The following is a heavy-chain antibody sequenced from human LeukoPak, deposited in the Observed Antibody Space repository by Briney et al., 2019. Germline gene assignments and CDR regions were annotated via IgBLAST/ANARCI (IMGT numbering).Heavy chain of an antibody. D-gene: IGHD2-15*01. V-gene: IGHV1-8*02. CDR2: MNPNSGNT. J-gene: IGHJ4*02. CDR1: GYTFTSYG. Sequence: ASVKVSCKASGYTFTSYGISWVRQAPGQGLEWMGWMNPNSGNTGYAQKFQGRVTMTRNTSISTAYMELSSLRSEDTAVYYCARADVVVVVAAPLDYWGQGTLVTVSS. CDR3: ARADVVVVVAAPLDY.